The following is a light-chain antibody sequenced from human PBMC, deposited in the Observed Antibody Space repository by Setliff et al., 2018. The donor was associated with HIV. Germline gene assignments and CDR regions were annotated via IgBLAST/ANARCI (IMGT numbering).Light chain of an antibody. V-gene: IGLV2-14*01. CDR1: SSDVGGYNY. J-gene: IGLJ1*01. CDR2: EVS. CDR3: SSYTSSSLDV. Sequence: QSALTQPASVSGSPGQSITISCTGTSSDVGGYNYVSWYQQHPGKAPKLIIYEVSYRPSGVSNRFSGSKSGNTASLTISGLQADDEADYYCSSYTSSSLDVFGTGTKVTVL.